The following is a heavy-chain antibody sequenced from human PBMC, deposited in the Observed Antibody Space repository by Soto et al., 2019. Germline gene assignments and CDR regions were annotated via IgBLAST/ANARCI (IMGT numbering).Heavy chain of an antibody. D-gene: IGHD3-10*01. V-gene: IGHV3-33*01. CDR1: GFTFSSYG. CDR3: AREAEPQYYYGSGSYYNRAVYGY. Sequence: GGSLRLSCAASGFTFSSYGMHWVRQAPGKGLEWVAVIWYDGSNKYYADSVKGRFTISRDNSKNTPYLQMNSLRAEDTAVYYCAREAEPQYYYGSGSYYNRAVYGYWGQGTLVTVSS. J-gene: IGHJ4*02. CDR2: IWYDGSNK.